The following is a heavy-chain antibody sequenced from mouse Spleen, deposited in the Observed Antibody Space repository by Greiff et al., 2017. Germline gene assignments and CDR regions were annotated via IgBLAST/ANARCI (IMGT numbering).Heavy chain of an antibody. CDR3: AREEYRYGEFDY. V-gene: IGHV1-12*01. CDR2: IYPGNGDT. J-gene: IGHJ2*01. CDR1: GYTFTSYN. Sequence: QSGAELVRPGASVKMSCKASGYTFTSYNMHWVKQTPRQGLEWIGAIYPGNGDTSYNQKFKGKATLTVDKSSSTAYMQLGSLTSEDSADYCCAREEYRYGEFDYWGQGTTLTVSS. D-gene: IGHD2-14*01.